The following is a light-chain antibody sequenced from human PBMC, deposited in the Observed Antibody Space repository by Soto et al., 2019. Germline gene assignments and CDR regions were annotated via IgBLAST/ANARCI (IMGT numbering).Light chain of an antibody. V-gene: IGKV1-6*01. CDR1: RYIRSD. J-gene: IGKJ1*01. CDR2: AAS. Sequence: IQMTQSPSSLSASVGDRVTITCRASRYIRSDLSWYQQRPGQAPKVLIYAASSLQSGVPSRFSGSGSGTDFTLSISSLQPEDFATYYCLQDYNYPWTFGQGTMVEIK. CDR3: LQDYNYPWT.